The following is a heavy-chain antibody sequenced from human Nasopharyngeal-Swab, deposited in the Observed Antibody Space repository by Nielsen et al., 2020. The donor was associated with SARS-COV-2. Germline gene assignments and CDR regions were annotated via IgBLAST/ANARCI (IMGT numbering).Heavy chain of an antibody. CDR1: GYTFTRYY. V-gene: IGHV1-46*01. CDR2: INPCAGST. CDR3: ASEDIGVVPVAMGYNWFDP. Sequence: ASVTVSCKASGYTFTRYYIHWVRQAPGQGLEWMGIINPCAGSTSYAQKFQGRVTMTRDTSTSTLSMELSSLRSEDTAVYYCASEDIGVVPVAMGYNWFDPWGQGTLVTVSS. J-gene: IGHJ5*02. D-gene: IGHD2-2*01.